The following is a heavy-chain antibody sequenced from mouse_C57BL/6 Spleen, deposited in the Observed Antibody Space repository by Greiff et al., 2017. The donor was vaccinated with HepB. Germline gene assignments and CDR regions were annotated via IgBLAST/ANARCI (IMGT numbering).Heavy chain of an antibody. J-gene: IGHJ4*01. Sequence: VQLQESGPGMVKPSQSLSLTCTVTGYSITSGYNWRWIRHFPGNKLECMVYISYSGSTNYNPSLKSRISITHDTSKNPFFLKLNSVTTEDTATYYCAREADAMDYWGQGTSVTVSS. CDR2: ISYSGST. CDR3: AREADAMDY. V-gene: IGHV3-1*01. CDR1: GYSITSGYN.